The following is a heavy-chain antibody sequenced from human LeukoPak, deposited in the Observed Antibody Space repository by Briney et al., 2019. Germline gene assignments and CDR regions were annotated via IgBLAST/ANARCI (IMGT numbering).Heavy chain of an antibody. CDR2: IYTSGST. CDR3: ARDYYGSSSGFDP. Sequence: SETLSLTCTVSGGSISSYYWSWIRQPAGKGLEWIGCIYTSGSTNYNPSLKSRVTISVDTSKNQFSLKLSSVTAADTAVYYCARDYYGSSSGFDPWGQGTLVTVSS. J-gene: IGHJ5*02. CDR1: GGSISSYY. D-gene: IGHD3-10*01. V-gene: IGHV4-4*07.